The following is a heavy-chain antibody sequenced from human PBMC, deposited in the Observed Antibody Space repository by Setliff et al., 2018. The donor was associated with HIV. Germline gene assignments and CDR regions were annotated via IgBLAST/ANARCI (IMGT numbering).Heavy chain of an antibody. J-gene: IGHJ3*02. V-gene: IGHV4-34*01. CDR3: ARGGRGGLKFMADAFDI. CDR2: INHNGNT. D-gene: IGHD1-26*01. CDR1: DGSFSGYY. Sequence: PSETLSLTCAVNDGSFSGYYWTWIRQPPGKGLEWIGQINHNGNTYYNPSLKSRATTSVDTSKNHLSLKVSSVTAADTALYFCARGGRGGLKFMADAFDIWGQGTVVTVSS.